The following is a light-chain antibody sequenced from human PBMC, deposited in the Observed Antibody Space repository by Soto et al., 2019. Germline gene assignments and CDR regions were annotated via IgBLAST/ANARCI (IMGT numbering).Light chain of an antibody. Sequence: QPVLTQPPSASGTPGQRVTISCSGSSSNIGSNYVFWYQHLPGTAPKLLIYRNNQRPSGVPDRFSGSKSGTSASLAISGLRSEDETDYYCAAWDDSLSGVVFGGGPKLTVL. CDR2: RNN. CDR3: AAWDDSLSGVV. CDR1: SSNIGSNY. J-gene: IGLJ2*01. V-gene: IGLV1-47*01.